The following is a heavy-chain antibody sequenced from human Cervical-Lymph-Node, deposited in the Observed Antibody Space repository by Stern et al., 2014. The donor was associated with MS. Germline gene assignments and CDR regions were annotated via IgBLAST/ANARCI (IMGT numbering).Heavy chain of an antibody. CDR3: AREGGIEMATISHYYYGMDV. CDR2: MNPNSGNT. D-gene: IGHD5-24*01. Sequence: QLVQSGAEVKKPGASVKVSCKASGYTFTSYDINWVRQATGQGLEWMGSMNPNSGNTGYAPKFQGRVTMTRNTSISTAYMELSSLRSEDTAVYYCAREGGIEMATISHYYYGMDVWGQGTTVTVSS. J-gene: IGHJ6*02. V-gene: IGHV1-8*01. CDR1: GYTFTSYD.